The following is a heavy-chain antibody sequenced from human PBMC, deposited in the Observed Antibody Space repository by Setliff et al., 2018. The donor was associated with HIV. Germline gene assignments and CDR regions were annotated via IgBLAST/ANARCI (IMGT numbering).Heavy chain of an antibody. D-gene: IGHD3-3*01. CDR2: IYYTENT. J-gene: IGHJ6*04. CDR1: GGSISSGGYY. Sequence: PSETLSLTCTVSGGSISSGGYYWSWIRQHPGKGLEWIGAIYYTENTYYNPSLKSRVTISLDTSKNQFSLRLTSVSAADTAVYYCAKKYYDFWSGQTEVWDKGTTVTVSS. CDR3: AKKYYDFWSGQTEV. V-gene: IGHV4-39*01.